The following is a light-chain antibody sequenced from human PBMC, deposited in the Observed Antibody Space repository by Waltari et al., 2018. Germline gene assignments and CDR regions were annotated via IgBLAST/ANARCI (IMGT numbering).Light chain of an antibody. CDR3: QVWDSSTV. V-gene: IGLV2-14*03. Sequence: QSALTQPASVSGSPGQSITISCTGTSSDVGRFDYVSWYQQHPGKALKLVIYDVSYRPSGISDRFSGSKSANTASLTISGLQAEDEADYYCQVWDSSTVFGGGTKLTVL. J-gene: IGLJ2*01. CDR2: DVS. CDR1: SSDVGRFDY.